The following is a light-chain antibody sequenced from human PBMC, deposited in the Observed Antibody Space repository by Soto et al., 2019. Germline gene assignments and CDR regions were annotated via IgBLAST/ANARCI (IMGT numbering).Light chain of an antibody. CDR2: EVS. Sequence: QSALTQPPSASGSPGQSVTISCTGTSSDVGGYNYVSWYQQHPGKAPKLMIYEVSKRPSGVPDRFSGSKSGNTASLTVSGLQADDEADYYFSSYAGSNAVFGGGTKLTVL. CDR1: SSDVGGYNY. CDR3: SSYAGSNAV. J-gene: IGLJ2*01. V-gene: IGLV2-8*01.